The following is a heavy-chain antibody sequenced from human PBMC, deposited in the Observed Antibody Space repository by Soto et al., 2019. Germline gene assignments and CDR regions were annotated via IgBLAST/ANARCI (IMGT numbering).Heavy chain of an antibody. J-gene: IGHJ6*03. D-gene: IGHD3-3*01. CDR2: IYSGGST. Sequence: PGGSLRLSCAASGFTVSSNYMSWVRQAPGKGLEWVSVIYSGGSTYYADSVKGRFTISRDNSKNTLYLQMNSLRAEDTAVYYCARVRLNTYYDFWSGRKGYDYYYYMDVWGKGTTVTVSS. CDR1: GFTVSSNY. CDR3: ARVRLNTYYDFWSGRKGYDYYYYMDV. V-gene: IGHV3-66*01.